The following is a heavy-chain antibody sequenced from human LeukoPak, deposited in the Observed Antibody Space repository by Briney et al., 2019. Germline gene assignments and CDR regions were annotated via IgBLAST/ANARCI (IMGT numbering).Heavy chain of an antibody. V-gene: IGHV4-4*07. J-gene: IGHJ4*02. Sequence: PSETLSLTCTVSGGSISSYYWSWIRQPAGKGLEWIGRIYTSGSTNYNPSLKSRVTMSVDTSKNQFSLKLSSVTAADTAVYYCAREVLDIVVVPAGNFDYWGRGTLVSVSS. CDR1: GGSISSYY. CDR3: AREVLDIVVVPAGNFDY. D-gene: IGHD2-2*03. CDR2: IYTSGST.